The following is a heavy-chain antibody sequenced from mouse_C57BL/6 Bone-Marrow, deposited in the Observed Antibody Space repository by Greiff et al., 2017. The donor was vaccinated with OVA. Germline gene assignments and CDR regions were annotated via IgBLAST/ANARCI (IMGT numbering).Heavy chain of an antibody. CDR1: GFTFSNYW. CDR3: TERVTTGGYFDV. CDR2: IRLKSDNYAT. V-gene: IGHV6-3*01. Sequence: EVKVEESGGGLVQPGGSMKLSCVASGFTFSNYWMNWVRQSPEKGLEWVAQIRLKSDNYATHYAESVKGRFTISRDDSKSSVYLQMNNLRAEDTGIYYCTERVTTGGYFDVWGTGTTVTVSS. D-gene: IGHD1-1*01. J-gene: IGHJ1*03.